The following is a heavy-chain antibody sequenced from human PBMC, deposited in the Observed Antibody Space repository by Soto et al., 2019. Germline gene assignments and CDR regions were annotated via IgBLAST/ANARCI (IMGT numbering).Heavy chain of an antibody. V-gene: IGHV4-39*01. D-gene: IGHD1-7*01. CDR2: YXYSGIT. Sequence: PLDILSFRFPVSRLCVIRRSPYCWGWFRQPTRTVLEWIGTYXYSGITCYNPSLKSRVNLSVDTSNIQFSLKLNSVTAADTAVYYCARGLAGTRMRLNCFDPGRRGAPVTVSS. J-gene: IGHJ5*02. CDR1: RLCVIRRSPYC. CDR3: ARGLAGTRMRLNCFDP.